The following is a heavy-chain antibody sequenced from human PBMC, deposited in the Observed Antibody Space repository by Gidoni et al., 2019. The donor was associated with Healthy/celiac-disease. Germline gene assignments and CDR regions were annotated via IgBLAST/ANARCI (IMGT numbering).Heavy chain of an antibody. J-gene: IGHJ2*01. D-gene: IGHD4-17*01. CDR2: INHSGST. V-gene: IGHV4-34*01. CDR3: ARLGISPDDYGDYVSDWYFDL. CDR1: GGSFSGYY. Sequence: QVQLQQWGAGLLTPSATLSLTCAVYGGSFSGYYWRWIRQPPGKGLEWIGEINHSGSTNYNPSLKSRVTISVDTSKNQFSLKLSSVTAADTAVYYCARLGISPDDYGDYVSDWYFDLWGRGTLVTVSS.